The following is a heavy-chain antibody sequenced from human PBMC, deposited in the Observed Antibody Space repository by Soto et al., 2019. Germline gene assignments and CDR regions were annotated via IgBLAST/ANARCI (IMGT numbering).Heavy chain of an antibody. J-gene: IGHJ6*02. D-gene: IGHD4-4*01. Sequence: SVKVSCKASGYTFTGYYMHWVRQAPGQGLEWMGGIIPIFGTANYAQKFQGRVTITADKSTSTAYMELSSLRSEDTAVYYCARDSSNYYYYYGMDVWGQGTTVTVSS. CDR3: ARDSSNYYYYYGMDV. CDR1: GYTFTGYY. CDR2: IIPIFGTA. V-gene: IGHV1-69*06.